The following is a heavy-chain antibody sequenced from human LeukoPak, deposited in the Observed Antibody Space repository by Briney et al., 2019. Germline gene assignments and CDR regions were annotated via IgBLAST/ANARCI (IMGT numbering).Heavy chain of an antibody. D-gene: IGHD6-13*01. V-gene: IGHV1-18*01. CDR1: GYTFTNYG. Sequence: EASVKVSCKASGYTFTNYGISWVRQAPGQGFEWMGRISGDNGNTNYAQKLQGRVTMTTDTSTSTAYMELRSLRSDDTAVYYCAKDKDSSSWYYFDYWGQGTLVTVSS. CDR3: AKDKDSSSWYYFDY. CDR2: ISGDNGNT. J-gene: IGHJ4*02.